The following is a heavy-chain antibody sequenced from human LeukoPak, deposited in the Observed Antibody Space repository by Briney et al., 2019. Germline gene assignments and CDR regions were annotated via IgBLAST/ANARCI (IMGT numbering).Heavy chain of an antibody. D-gene: IGHD3-10*01. CDR3: ATVAVIRGVTYFDY. CDR1: GGSISSYY. V-gene: IGHV4-59*01. Sequence: PSETLSLTCTVSGGSISSYYWSWIRQPPGKGLEWIAYLFYSGSTDYNPSLESRVTISVDTFKNQFSLKLRSVTAADTAVYYCATVAVIRGVTYFDYWGQGTLVTVSS. J-gene: IGHJ4*02. CDR2: LFYSGST.